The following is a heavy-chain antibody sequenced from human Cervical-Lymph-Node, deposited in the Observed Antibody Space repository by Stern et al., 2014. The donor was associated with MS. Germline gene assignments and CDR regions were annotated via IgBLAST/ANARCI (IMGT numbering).Heavy chain of an antibody. CDR1: GFTFSSYG. D-gene: IGHD6-6*01. Sequence: VQLVESGGGVVQPGRSLRLSCAASGFTFSSYGMHWVRQAPGKGLEWVAVIWYDGINKYYADSVKGRFNISRDNSKNTLDMTMNSLRAEDTAVYYWAKCIAAACYYYGMDVWGQGTTVTVAS. CDR2: IWYDGINK. V-gene: IGHV3-33*06. CDR3: AKCIAAACYYYGMDV. J-gene: IGHJ6*02.